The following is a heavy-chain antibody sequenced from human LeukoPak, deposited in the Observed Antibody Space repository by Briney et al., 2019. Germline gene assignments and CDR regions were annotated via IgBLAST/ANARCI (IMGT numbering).Heavy chain of an antibody. CDR2: ISGDGGST. D-gene: IGHD3-9*01. J-gene: IGHJ1*01. V-gene: IGHV3-43*02. CDR3: AKDLYDILTGYYNEYFQH. CDR1: GFTFDDYA. Sequence: GGSLRLSCAASGFTFDDYAMHWVRQAPGKGLEWVSLISGDGGSTYYADSVKGRFTISRDNSKNSLYLQMNSLRTEDTALYYCAKDLYDILTGYYNEYFQHWGQGNLVTVSS.